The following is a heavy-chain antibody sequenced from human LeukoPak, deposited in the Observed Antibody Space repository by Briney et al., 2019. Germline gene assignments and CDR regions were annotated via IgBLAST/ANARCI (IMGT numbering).Heavy chain of an antibody. CDR2: ISSSSSYI. CDR1: GFTFSSYS. V-gene: IGHV3-21*01. J-gene: IGHJ4*02. CDR3: ARDSDLAYCSSTSCYVGPVDY. Sequence: PGGSLRLSCAASGFTFSSYSMNWVRQAPGKGLEWVSSISSSSSYIYYADSVKGRFTISRDNAKNSLYLQMNSLRAEDTAVYYCARDSDLAYCSSTSCYVGPVDYWGQGTLVTVSS. D-gene: IGHD2-2*01.